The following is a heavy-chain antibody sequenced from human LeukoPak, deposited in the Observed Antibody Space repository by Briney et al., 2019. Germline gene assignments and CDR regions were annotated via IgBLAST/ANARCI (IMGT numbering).Heavy chain of an antibody. J-gene: IGHJ4*02. D-gene: IGHD2-2*01. CDR2: IGGSIGST. Sequence: GGSLRLSCAASGFSFSNYAMSWVRQGPGKGLEWVSAIGGSIGSTFYTDSVKGRFTISRDNSKNTLSLQMNSLRVEDTAVYYCVKDFVVVPGLVNYFDYWGQGTLVTVSS. V-gene: IGHV3-23*01. CDR1: GFSFSNYA. CDR3: VKDFVVVPGLVNYFDY.